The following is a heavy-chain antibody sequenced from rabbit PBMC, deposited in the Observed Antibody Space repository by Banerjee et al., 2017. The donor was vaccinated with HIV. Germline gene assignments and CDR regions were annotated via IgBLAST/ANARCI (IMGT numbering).Heavy chain of an antibody. J-gene: IGHJ4*01. CDR1: GFSFSSYW. CDR2: ISTSSGNT. CDR3: ARGDAIYSDVDYPLNL. Sequence: QSLEESGGDLVKPGASLTLTCTASGFSFSSYWMCWVRQAPGKGLELIACISTSSGNTWYASWAKGRFTISKTSSTTVSLQMTSLTAADTATYFCARGDAIYSDVDYPLNLWGPGTLVTVS. D-gene: IGHD2-1*01. V-gene: IGHV1S40*01.